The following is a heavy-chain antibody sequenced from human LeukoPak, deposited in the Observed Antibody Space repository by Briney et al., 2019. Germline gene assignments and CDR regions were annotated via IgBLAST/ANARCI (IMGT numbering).Heavy chain of an antibody. CDR2: ISSGSSTI. Sequence: GGSLRLSCAASGFTFSSYSMNWVRQAPGEGLEWVSYISSGSSTIYYADSVKGRFTISRDNAKNSLYLQMNSLRAEDTAVYYCARVRGSYGLDYWGQGTLVTVSS. CDR3: ARVRGSYGLDY. CDR1: GFTFSSYS. V-gene: IGHV3-48*01. J-gene: IGHJ4*02. D-gene: IGHD3-16*01.